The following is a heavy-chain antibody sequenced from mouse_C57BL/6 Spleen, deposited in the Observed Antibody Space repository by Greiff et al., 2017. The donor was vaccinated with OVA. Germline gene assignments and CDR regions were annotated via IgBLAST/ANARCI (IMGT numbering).Heavy chain of an antibody. Sequence: QVQLQQPGAELVKPGASVKLSCKASGYTFTSYWMHWVKQRPGQGLEWIGMIHPNSGSTNYNEKFKSKATLTVDKSSSTAYMQLNSLTSEDSAVYYCARADGNFGGFDYWGQGTTLTVSS. D-gene: IGHD2-1*01. CDR3: ARADGNFGGFDY. CDR1: GYTFTSYW. CDR2: IHPNSGST. V-gene: IGHV1-64*01. J-gene: IGHJ2*01.